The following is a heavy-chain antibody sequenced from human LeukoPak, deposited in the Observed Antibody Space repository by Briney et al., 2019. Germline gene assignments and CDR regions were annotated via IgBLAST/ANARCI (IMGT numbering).Heavy chain of an antibody. CDR3: VRDMGRESIFDY. CDR1: GFTFSNYS. CDR2: ISKGSGYI. Sequence: GGSLRLSCVGSGFTFSNYSFNWVRPAPGNGQEWVSSISKGSGYIYQTDSVKGRFTISRDNAKNSLFLEMNSLRVEDTAVYYCVRDMGRESIFDYWGQGTLVTVSS. J-gene: IGHJ4*02. V-gene: IGHV3-21*01. D-gene: IGHD3-10*01.